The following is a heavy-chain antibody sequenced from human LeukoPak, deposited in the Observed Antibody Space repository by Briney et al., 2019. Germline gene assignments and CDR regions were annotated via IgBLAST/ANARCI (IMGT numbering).Heavy chain of an antibody. CDR1: GYSISSGYD. D-gene: IGHD3-10*01. CDR3: AREDMVRGVIIYYYGMDV. Sequence: SETLSLTCAVSGYSISSGYDWGWIRQPPGKGLEWIGSIYHSGSTYYNPSLKSRVTISGDTSKNQFSLKLSSVTAADTAVYYCAREDMVRGVIIYYYGMDVWGKGTTVTVSS. J-gene: IGHJ6*04. CDR2: IYHSGST. V-gene: IGHV4-38-2*02.